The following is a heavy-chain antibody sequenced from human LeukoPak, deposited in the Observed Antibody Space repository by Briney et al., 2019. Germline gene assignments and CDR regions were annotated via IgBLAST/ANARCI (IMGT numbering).Heavy chain of an antibody. CDR2: IYYSGTT. Sequence: SETLSLTCTVSGASISDYYWGWIRQPPDKGLECIGYIYYSGTTNYNSSLKSRVTISLDTSKNQFSLKMNSVTAADTAVYYCARQLKVGNTGYYFDYWARESWSPSPQ. V-gene: IGHV4-59*01. J-gene: IGHJ4*02. D-gene: IGHD1-1*01. CDR1: GASISDYY. CDR3: ARQLKVGNTGYYFDY.